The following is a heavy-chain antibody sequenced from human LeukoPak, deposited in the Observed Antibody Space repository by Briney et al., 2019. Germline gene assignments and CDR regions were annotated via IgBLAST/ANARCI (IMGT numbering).Heavy chain of an antibody. CDR3: AREEVDYNWNYDPDY. D-gene: IGHD1-7*01. CDR1: GYIFTSYS. V-gene: IGHV1-69*04. J-gene: IGHJ4*02. CDR2: IIPILGIA. Sequence: ASVKVSCKASGYIFTSYSISWVRQAPGQGLEWMGRIIPILGIANYAQKFQGRVTITADKSTSTAYMELSSLRSEDTAVYYCAREEVDYNWNYDPDYWGQGTLVTVSS.